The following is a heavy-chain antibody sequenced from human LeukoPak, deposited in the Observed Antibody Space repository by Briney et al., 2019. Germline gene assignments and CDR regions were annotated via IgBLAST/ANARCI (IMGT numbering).Heavy chain of an antibody. Sequence: ASVKVSCKASGYTFTDYYIHWVRQAPGQGLEWMGWINPNSGGANYAQKFQGRVTMTRDTSISTAYMELSRVTSDDTAVYYCARVGVRGDVIADFDYWGQGTLVTVSS. CDR2: INPNSGGA. J-gene: IGHJ4*02. CDR3: ARVGVRGDVIADFDY. CDR1: GYTFTDYY. D-gene: IGHD3-10*01. V-gene: IGHV1-2*02.